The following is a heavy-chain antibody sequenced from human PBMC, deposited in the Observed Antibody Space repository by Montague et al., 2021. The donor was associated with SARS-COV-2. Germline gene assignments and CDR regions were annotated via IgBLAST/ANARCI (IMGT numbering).Heavy chain of an antibody. CDR3: AKMPYSGTYYFDY. J-gene: IGHJ4*02. Sequence: SLRLSCAASGFTFSSYALSWVRQAPGKGLEWVSLPYSGGHDAYYADSVKGRFTISRDNSKSTLYLQMDGLRAEDTAVYYCAKMPYSGTYYFDYWGQGTLVTVSA. V-gene: IGHV3-23*03. CDR2: PYSGGHDA. D-gene: IGHD1-26*01. CDR1: GFTFSSYA.